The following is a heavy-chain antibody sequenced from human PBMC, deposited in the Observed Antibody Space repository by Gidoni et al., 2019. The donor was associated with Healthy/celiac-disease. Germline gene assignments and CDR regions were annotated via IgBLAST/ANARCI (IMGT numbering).Heavy chain of an antibody. V-gene: IGHV1-69*01. CDR2: IIPIFGTA. J-gene: IGHJ6*02. Sequence: QVQLVQSGAEVKKPGSSVKVSCKASGGTFSSYALSWVRQAPGQGLEWMGGIIPIFGTANYAQKFQGRVTITADESTSTAYMELSSLRSEDTAVYYCARDPDTAMVTGYYYYGMDVWGQGTTVTVSS. CDR1: GGTFSSYA. CDR3: ARDPDTAMVTGYYYYGMDV. D-gene: IGHD5-18*01.